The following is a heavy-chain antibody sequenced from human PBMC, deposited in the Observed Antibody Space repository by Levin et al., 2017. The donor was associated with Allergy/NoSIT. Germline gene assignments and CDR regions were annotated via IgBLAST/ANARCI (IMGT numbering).Heavy chain of an antibody. CDR3: ARDGNYGSGSYFGFLFDY. V-gene: IGHV3-30-3*01. CDR1: GFTFSSYA. Sequence: PGGSLRLSCAASGFTFSSYAMHWVRQAPGKGLEWVAVISYDGSNKYYADSVKGRFTISRDNSKNTLYLQMNSLRAEDTAVYYCARDGNYGSGSYFGFLFDYWGQGTLVTVSS. CDR2: ISYDGSNK. J-gene: IGHJ4*02. D-gene: IGHD3-10*01.